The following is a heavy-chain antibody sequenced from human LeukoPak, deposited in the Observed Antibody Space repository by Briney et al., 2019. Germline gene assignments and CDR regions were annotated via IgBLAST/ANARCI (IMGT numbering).Heavy chain of an antibody. CDR3: ARDTRLERRRYYYYGMDV. CDR2: ISSSSSYI. J-gene: IGHJ6*02. Sequence: PGRSLRLSCAASGFTFSSYAMSWVRQAPGKGLEWVSSISSSSSYIYYADSVKGRFTISRDNAKNSLYLQMNSLRAEDTAVYYCARDTRLERRRYYYYGMDVWGQGTTVTVSS. CDR1: GFTFSSYA. D-gene: IGHD1-1*01. V-gene: IGHV3-21*01.